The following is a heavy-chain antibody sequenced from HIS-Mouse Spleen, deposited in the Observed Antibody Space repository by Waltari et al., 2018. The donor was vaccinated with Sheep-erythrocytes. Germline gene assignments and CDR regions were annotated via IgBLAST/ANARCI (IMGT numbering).Heavy chain of an antibody. CDR1: GFTFSSYA. Sequence: QVQLVESGGGVVQPGRSLRLSCAASGFTFSSYAMHWVRQAPGKGLEWVAVISYDGSNKYYADSVKGRFTISRDNSKNTLYLQMNSLRAEDTAVYYCARVSAGELKYYFDYWGQG. J-gene: IGHJ4*02. CDR3: ARVSAGELKYYFDY. D-gene: IGHD1-26*01. CDR2: ISYDGSNK. V-gene: IGHV3-30*04.